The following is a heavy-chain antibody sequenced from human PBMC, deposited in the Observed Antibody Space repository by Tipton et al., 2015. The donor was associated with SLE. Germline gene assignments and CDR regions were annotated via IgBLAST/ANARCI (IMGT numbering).Heavy chain of an antibody. J-gene: IGHJ5*02. CDR1: GASITSGHYS. V-gene: IGHV4-30-2*01. CDR3: ARSVAARGSNWFDP. CDR2: IYHSGTA. Sequence: TLSLTCTVSGASITSGHYSWSWIRQPPGQGLEFLGYIYHSGTAYYNPSLAGRVTISVDTSKNQFSLRLRSVTAADTAFYYCARSVAARGSNWFDPWGQGSLVTVSS. D-gene: IGHD6-6*01.